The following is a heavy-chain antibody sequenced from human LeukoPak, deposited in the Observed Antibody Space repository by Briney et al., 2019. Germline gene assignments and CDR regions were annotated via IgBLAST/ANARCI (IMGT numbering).Heavy chain of an antibody. CDR2: ISWNSGSI. CDR1: GITFDDYA. V-gene: IGHV3-9*03. J-gene: IGHJ4*02. D-gene: IGHD3-16*01. CDR3: AKDMSRGGFDY. Sequence: GRSLRLSCAASGITFDDYAMHWVRHAPGKGLEWVSGISWNSGSIGYADSVKGRFTISRDNAKNSLYLQMNSLRAEDMALYYCAKDMSRGGFDYWGQGTLVTVSS.